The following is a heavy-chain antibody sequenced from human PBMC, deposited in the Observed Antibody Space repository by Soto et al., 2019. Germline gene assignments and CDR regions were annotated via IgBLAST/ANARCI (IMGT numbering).Heavy chain of an antibody. CDR3: ARAGAYYYDSTGLYYFDY. D-gene: IGHD3-22*01. CDR2: VYYSGNT. CDR1: GGSISSGGYY. Sequence: PSETLSLTCTVSGGSISSGGYYWSWIRQHPGKGLEWIGYVYYSGNTFYNPSLKSRVSISLDTSKNQFSLKLSSVTAADTAVYYCARAGAYYYDSTGLYYFDYWGQGTLVTVS. J-gene: IGHJ4*02. V-gene: IGHV4-31*02.